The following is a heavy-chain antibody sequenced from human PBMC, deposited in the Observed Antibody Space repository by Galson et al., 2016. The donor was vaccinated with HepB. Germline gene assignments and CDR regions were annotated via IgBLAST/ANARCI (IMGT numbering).Heavy chain of an antibody. Sequence: SLRLSCAVSGFTFSDYWMSWVRLAPGKGLEWVANIRQDGSHKDYVKSVKGRFTTFRDNAKNLLFLDMKSLRVEDTAVYYCVRDSWGRGVTPMDYWGQGTLVTVSS. CDR1: GFTFSDYW. CDR3: VRDSWGRGVTPMDY. V-gene: IGHV3-7*03. D-gene: IGHD4-23*01. J-gene: IGHJ4*02. CDR2: IRQDGSHK.